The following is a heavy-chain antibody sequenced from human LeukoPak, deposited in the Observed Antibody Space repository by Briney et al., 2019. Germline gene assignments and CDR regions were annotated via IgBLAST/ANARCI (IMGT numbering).Heavy chain of an antibody. Sequence: SQTLSLTCTVSGGSISSGDYYWSWIRQPPGKGLEWIAYVSYSGSTDYNPSLKGRVTVSVDTSKNQFSLNLNSVTAADTAVYYCARLFHPSFSGNYPFDYWGQGTLVTVSS. J-gene: IGHJ4*02. D-gene: IGHD1-26*01. CDR1: GGSISSGDYY. V-gene: IGHV4-61*08. CDR2: VSYSGST. CDR3: ARLFHPSFSGNYPFDY.